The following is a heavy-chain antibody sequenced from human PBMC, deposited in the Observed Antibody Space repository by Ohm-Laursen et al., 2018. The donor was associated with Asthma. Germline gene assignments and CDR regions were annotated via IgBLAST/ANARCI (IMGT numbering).Heavy chain of an antibody. J-gene: IGHJ6*02. CDR2: ISGSGGRT. D-gene: IGHD3/OR15-3a*01. V-gene: IGHV3-23*01. Sequence: SLRLSCAASGFTFSNQAMSWVHQAPGKGLEWVSAISGSGGRTYYADSVKGRFTISRDNSKNTLYLLLNSLRADDTAVYYCATWTGNYPLDVWGQGTKVTVSS. CDR1: GFTFSNQA. CDR3: ATWTGNYPLDV.